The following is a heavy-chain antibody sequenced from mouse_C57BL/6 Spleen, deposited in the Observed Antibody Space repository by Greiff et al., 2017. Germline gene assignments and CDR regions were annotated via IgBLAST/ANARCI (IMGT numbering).Heavy chain of an antibody. CDR2: IDPSDSYT. J-gene: IGHJ4*01. Sequence: QVQLQQPGAELVMPGASVKLSCKASGYTFTSYWMHWVKQRPGQGLEWIGEIDPSDSYTNYNQKFKGKSTLTVDKSSSTAYMQLSSLTSEDSAVYYCARVYYGSSDPYYAMDYWGQGTSVTVSS. CDR1: GYTFTSYW. CDR3: ARVYYGSSDPYYAMDY. D-gene: IGHD1-1*01. V-gene: IGHV1-69*01.